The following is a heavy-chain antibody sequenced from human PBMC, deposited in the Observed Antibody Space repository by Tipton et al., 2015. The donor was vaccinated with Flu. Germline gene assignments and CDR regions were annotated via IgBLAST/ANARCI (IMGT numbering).Heavy chain of an antibody. CDR1: GGSISSYY. V-gene: IGHV4-59*08. D-gene: IGHD6-19*01. J-gene: IGHJ5*02. Sequence: TLSLTCTVSGGSISSYYWSWIRQPPGKGLEWIGYIYYSGSTNYNPSLKSRVTISVDTSKNQFSLKLSSVTAADTAVYYCARQHSSGWYDWFDPWGQGTLVTVSS. CDR3: ARQHSSGWYDWFDP. CDR2: IYYSGST.